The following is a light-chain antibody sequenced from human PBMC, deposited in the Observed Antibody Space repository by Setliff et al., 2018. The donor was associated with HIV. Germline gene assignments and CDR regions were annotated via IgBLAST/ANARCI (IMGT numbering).Light chain of an antibody. CDR1: SSNIGAGFD. Sequence: SVLTQPPSVSGAPGQRVTISCTGNSSNIGAGFDVHWYQQLPGTAPKVLIFVNTKRPSGVSDRFSGSKSGASAPLAITGLQAEDEGDYYCQSYDSSLSGYVFGGGTKVTVL. CDR2: VNT. J-gene: IGLJ1*01. V-gene: IGLV1-40*01. CDR3: QSYDSSLSGYV.